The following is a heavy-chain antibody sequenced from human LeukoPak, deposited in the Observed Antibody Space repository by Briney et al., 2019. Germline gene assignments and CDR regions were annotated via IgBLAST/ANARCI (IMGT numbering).Heavy chain of an antibody. D-gene: IGHD6-6*01. Sequence: GGSLRLSCAASGFIVSSVYMSWVRQSPGKGLECVSIIYSTGDTYYADSVKGRFTISRDVSKNTVYLQMDSLRAEDTAVYYCARGGRSSELVWGQGTRVTVSS. CDR1: GFIVSSVY. J-gene: IGHJ4*02. CDR2: IYSTGDT. V-gene: IGHV3-53*01. CDR3: ARGGRSSELV.